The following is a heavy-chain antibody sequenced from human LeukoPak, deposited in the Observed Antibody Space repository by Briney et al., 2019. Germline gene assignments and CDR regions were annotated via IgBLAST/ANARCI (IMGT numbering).Heavy chain of an antibody. CDR2: ISSSSSYI. D-gene: IGHD1-14*01. CDR1: GFTFSSYS. J-gene: IGHJ4*01. Sequence: GGSLRLSCAASGFTFSSYSMNWVRQAPGKGLEWVSSISSSSSYIYYADSVKGRFTISRDNAKNSLYLQMGSLRAEDMAVYYCARDGVITGPGYYDYWGQEPWSPSPQ. CDR3: ARDGVITGPGYYDY. V-gene: IGHV3-21*01.